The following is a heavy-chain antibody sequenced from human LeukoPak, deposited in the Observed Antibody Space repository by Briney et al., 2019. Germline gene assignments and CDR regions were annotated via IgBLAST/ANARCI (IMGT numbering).Heavy chain of an antibody. D-gene: IGHD6-13*01. V-gene: IGHV3-48*04. Sequence: GGSLRLSCAASGFTFSSNSMNWVRQAPGKGLEWVSYISSTGGTIYYADSMKGRFTISRDNAKNSLYLQMNSLRAEDTAVYYCAREYSSSWSSLEGYWGQGTLVTVSS. J-gene: IGHJ4*02. CDR3: AREYSSSWSSLEGY. CDR1: GFTFSSNS. CDR2: ISSTGGTI.